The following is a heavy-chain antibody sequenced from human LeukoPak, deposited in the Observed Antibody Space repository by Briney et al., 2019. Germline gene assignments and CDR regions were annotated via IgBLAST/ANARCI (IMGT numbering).Heavy chain of an antibody. D-gene: IGHD6-13*01. J-gene: IGHJ4*02. CDR1: GGSISSSSYY. Sequence: PSETLSLTCTVSGGSISSSSYYWGWIGQPPGKGLEWIGSIYYSGSTYYNPSLKSRVTISVDTSKNQFSLKLSSVTAADTAVYYCARLGIGAVAGFDYWGQGTLVTVSS. V-gene: IGHV4-39*01. CDR3: ARLGIGAVAGFDY. CDR2: IYYSGST.